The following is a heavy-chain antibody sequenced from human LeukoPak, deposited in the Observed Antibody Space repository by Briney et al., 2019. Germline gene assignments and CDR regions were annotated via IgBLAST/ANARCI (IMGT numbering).Heavy chain of an antibody. Sequence: PGGSLRPSCAASGFTFSSYWMSWVRQAPGKGLEWVANIKQDGSEKYYVDSVKGRFTISRDNAKNSLYLQMNSLRAEDTAVYYCASRLDDYGDYHLAPSWSWGQGTLVTVSS. V-gene: IGHV3-7*01. CDR3: ASRLDDYGDYHLAPSWS. J-gene: IGHJ5*02. CDR2: IKQDGSEK. D-gene: IGHD4-17*01. CDR1: GFTFSSYW.